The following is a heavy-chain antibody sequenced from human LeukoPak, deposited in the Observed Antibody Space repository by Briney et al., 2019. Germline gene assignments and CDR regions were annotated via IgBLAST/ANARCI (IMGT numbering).Heavy chain of an antibody. J-gene: IGHJ4*02. Sequence: GSLRLSCEASGFTFSNYAMGWVRQAPGKGLEWIGYIYYSGSTNYNPSLKSRVTISVDTSKNQFSLRLTSVTAADTAVYYCARDGDYWGQGTLVTVSS. CDR2: IYYSGST. CDR3: ARDGDY. V-gene: IGHV4-59*01. CDR1: GFTFSNYA.